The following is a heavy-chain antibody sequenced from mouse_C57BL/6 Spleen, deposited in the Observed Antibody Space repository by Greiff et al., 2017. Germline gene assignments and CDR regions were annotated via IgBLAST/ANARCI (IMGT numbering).Heavy chain of an antibody. CDR1: GYTFTDYE. Sequence: QVQLKQSGAELVRPGASVTLSCKASGYTFTDYEMHWVKQTPVHGLEWIGAIDPETGGTAYNQKFKGKAILTADKSSSTAYMELRSLTSEDSAVYYCTRCLLRWDAMDYWGQGTSVTVSS. V-gene: IGHV1-15*01. CDR2: IDPETGGT. D-gene: IGHD1-1*01. J-gene: IGHJ4*01. CDR3: TRCLLRWDAMDY.